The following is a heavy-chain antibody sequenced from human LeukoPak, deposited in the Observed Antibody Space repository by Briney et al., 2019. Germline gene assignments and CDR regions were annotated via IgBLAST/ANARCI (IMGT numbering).Heavy chain of an antibody. CDR1: GFTFSSYS. V-gene: IGHV3-21*01. J-gene: IGHJ4*02. CDR2: ISSSSSYI. D-gene: IGHD3-3*01. Sequence: SGGSLRLSCAASGFTFSSYSMNWVRQAPGKGLEWVSSISSSSSYIYYADSVKGRFTISRDNAKNSLYLQMNSLRAEDTAVYYCARGAWRQDHFDYWGQGTLVTVSS. CDR3: ARGAWRQDHFDY.